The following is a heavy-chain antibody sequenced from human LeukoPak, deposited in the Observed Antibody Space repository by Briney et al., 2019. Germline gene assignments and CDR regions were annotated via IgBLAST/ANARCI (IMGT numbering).Heavy chain of an antibody. J-gene: IGHJ4*02. CDR2: IYPGDSET. CDR1: GYKFTNYW. CDR3: ARRRDLYSGSYYPFDY. V-gene: IGHV5-51*01. D-gene: IGHD1-26*01. Sequence: GESLKISCKGSGYKFTNYWIGWVRQMPGKGLEWMGIIYPGDSETRYSPSFQGQVTISADKSISTAYLQWSSLKASDTAMYYCARRRDLYSGSYYPFDYWGQGTLVTVSS.